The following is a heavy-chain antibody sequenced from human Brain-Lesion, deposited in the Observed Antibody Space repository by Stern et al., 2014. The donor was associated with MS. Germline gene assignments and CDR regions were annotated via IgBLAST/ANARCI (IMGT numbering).Heavy chain of an antibody. V-gene: IGHV3-7*01. J-gene: IGHJ6*02. CDR1: GFSLSSYW. Sequence: VHLVESGGGLVQPGGSLRLSCAGSGFSLSSYWMSWVRQAPGKGPELVATIKPDGSERYYVDSVKGRFTISRDNSKNSVFLQMNSLRVDDTSVYYCARDCGSGSCYQTQYYYGVDVWGQGTTVIVSS. D-gene: IGHD2-15*01. CDR2: IKPDGSER. CDR3: ARDCGSGSCYQTQYYYGVDV.